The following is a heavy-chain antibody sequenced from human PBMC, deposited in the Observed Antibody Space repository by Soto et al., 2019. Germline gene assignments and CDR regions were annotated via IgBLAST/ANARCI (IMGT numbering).Heavy chain of an antibody. J-gene: IGHJ6*03. CDR2: ISGSGGST. D-gene: IGHD2-8*02. V-gene: IGHV3-23*01. CDR1: GFTFSSYA. Sequence: EVQLLESGGGLVQPGGSLRLSCAASGFTFSSYAMSWVRQAPGKGLEWVSAISGSGGSTYYADSVKGRFTISRDNSKNTLYLQMNSLRAEDTAVYYCAKDLLECCMLSCYYYYMDVWGKGTSVTVSS. CDR3: AKDLLECCMLSCYYYYMDV.